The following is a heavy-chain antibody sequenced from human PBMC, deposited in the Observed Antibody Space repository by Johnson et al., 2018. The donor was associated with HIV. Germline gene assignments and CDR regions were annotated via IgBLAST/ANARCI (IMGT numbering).Heavy chain of an antibody. J-gene: IGHJ3*02. CDR1: GFTVSSNY. CDR3: ARASTTVTTGDDAFDI. D-gene: IGHD4-17*01. V-gene: IGHV3-66*01. CDR2: IYSGGST. Sequence: VQLVESGGGLVQPGGSLRLSCAASGFTVSSNYMSWVRQAPGKGLEWVSVIYSGGSTYYADSVKGRFTISRDNSKNTLYLQMNGLRAEDTAVYYCARASTTVTTGDDAFDIWGQVTMVTVSS.